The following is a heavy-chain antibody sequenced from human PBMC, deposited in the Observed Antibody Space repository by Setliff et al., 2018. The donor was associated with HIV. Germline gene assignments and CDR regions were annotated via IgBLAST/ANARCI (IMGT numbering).Heavy chain of an antibody. D-gene: IGHD6-19*01. J-gene: IGHJ4*02. CDR3: AKSSGYSSGWIDY. Sequence: GGSLRLSCAASGFTFSSYVMSWVRQAPGKGLEWVSVISSSGGSTYYADSVRGRFTISRDNAKNSLYLQMNSLRAEDTAVYYCAKSSGYSSGWIDYWGQGTLVTVSS. CDR2: ISSSGGST. CDR1: GFTFSSYV. V-gene: IGHV3-23*01.